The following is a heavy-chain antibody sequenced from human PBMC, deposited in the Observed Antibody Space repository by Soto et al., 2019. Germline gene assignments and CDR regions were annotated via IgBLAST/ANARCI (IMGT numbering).Heavy chain of an antibody. V-gene: IGHV3-7*01. Sequence: GGSLRLSCTASGFSLSNYWITGVRQAPGKGLEWVANIKQDGSLRYYIDSVKGRFTISRDGAKNSVYLQMNSLRVEDTAVYYCARDRPGSYDGLDIWGQGTMVTVSS. CDR3: ARDRPGSYDGLDI. CDR1: GFSLSNYW. D-gene: IGHD3-10*01. J-gene: IGHJ3*02. CDR2: IKQDGSLR.